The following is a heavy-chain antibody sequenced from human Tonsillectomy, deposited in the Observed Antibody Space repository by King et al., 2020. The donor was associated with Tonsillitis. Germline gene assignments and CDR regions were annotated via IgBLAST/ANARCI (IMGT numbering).Heavy chain of an antibody. V-gene: IGHV3-23*04. J-gene: IGHJ4*02. CDR2: ISGSGGST. CDR3: AKAVSRRYFDWLSKMLGNYYFDY. Sequence: VQLVESGGGLVQPGGSLRLSCAASGFTFSSYAMSWVRQAPGKGLEWVSAISGSGGSTYYADSVKGRFTISRDNSKNTLYLQMNSLRAEDTAVYYCAKAVSRRYFDWLSKMLGNYYFDYWGQGTLVTVSS. D-gene: IGHD3-9*01. CDR1: GFTFSSYA.